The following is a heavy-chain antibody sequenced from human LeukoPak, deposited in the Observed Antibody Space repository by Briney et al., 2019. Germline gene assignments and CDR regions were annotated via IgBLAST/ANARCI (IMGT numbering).Heavy chain of an antibody. J-gene: IGHJ6*03. CDR1: GYTFTSYA. CDR2: INAGNGNT. V-gene: IGHV1-3*01. D-gene: IGHD6-6*01. CDR3: ARSGSIAARPEYYYYMDV. Sequence: ASVKVSCKASGYTFTSYAMHWVRQAPGQRLEWMGWINAGNGNTKYSQKFQGRVTMTRDTSISTAYMELSRLRSDDTAVYYCARSGSIAARPEYYYYMDVWGKGTTVTVSS.